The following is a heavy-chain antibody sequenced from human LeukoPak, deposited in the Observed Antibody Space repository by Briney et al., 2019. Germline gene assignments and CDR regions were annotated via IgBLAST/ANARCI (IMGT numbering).Heavy chain of an antibody. Sequence: SETLSLTCSVSGGSISSYYWSWIRQPAGKGREWIGRIYTTGNTDYNPSLKSRVTMSVDTSKNQFSLNLSSVTAADTAVYYCARDARGWSGFDYWGQGTLVTFSS. D-gene: IGHD3-3*01. CDR3: ARDARGWSGFDY. J-gene: IGHJ4*02. CDR2: IYTTGNT. V-gene: IGHV4-4*07. CDR1: GGSISSYY.